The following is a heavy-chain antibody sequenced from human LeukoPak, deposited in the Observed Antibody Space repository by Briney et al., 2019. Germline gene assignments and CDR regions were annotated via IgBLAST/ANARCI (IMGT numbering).Heavy chain of an antibody. CDR1: GFTFDDYA. Sequence: TGGSLRLSCAASGFTFDDYAMHWVRQAPGKGLEWVSGISWNSGSIGYADSVKGRFTFSRDNAKNSLYLQMNSLRAEDTALYYCAKGVGSSSALYDWGQGTLVTVSS. D-gene: IGHD6-6*01. V-gene: IGHV3-9*01. CDR3: AKGVGSSSALYD. J-gene: IGHJ4*02. CDR2: ISWNSGSI.